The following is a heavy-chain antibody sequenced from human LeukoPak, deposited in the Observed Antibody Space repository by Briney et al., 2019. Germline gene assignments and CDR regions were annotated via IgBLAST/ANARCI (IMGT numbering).Heavy chain of an antibody. J-gene: IGHJ6*03. Sequence: ASVKVSCKASGGSFTNYAIAWVRQVPGQGLEWMGGFVPNFGTANYAQNFQGRLTITMDESTSTVYMTLSSLRSDDTAVYYCARDSSMSETHYYYMDVWGKRTTVTVYS. CDR2: FVPNFGTA. V-gene: IGHV1-69*05. CDR1: GGSFTNYA. CDR3: ARDSSMSETHYYYMDV. D-gene: IGHD5-24*01.